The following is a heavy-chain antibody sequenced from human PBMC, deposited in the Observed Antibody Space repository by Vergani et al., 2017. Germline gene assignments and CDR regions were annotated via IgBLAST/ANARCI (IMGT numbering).Heavy chain of an antibody. Sequence: QVQLVQSGAEVKKPGASVKVSCKASGYTFTGYYMHWVRQAPGQGLEWMGWINPNSGGTNYAQKIQGRVTMTRDTSISTAYMALSRLRSDDTAVYYCARDRVWDYYYYGMDVWGQGTTVTVSS. CDR1: GYTFTGYY. J-gene: IGHJ6*02. CDR2: INPNSGGT. CDR3: ARDRVWDYYYYGMDV. V-gene: IGHV1-2*02. D-gene: IGHD6-13*01.